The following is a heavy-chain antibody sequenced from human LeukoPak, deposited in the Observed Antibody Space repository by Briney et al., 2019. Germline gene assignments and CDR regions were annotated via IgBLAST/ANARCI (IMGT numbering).Heavy chain of an antibody. CDR3: ARFYTNWFDP. D-gene: IGHD2/OR15-2a*01. CDR1: GDSISSYY. V-gene: IGHV4-59*13. Sequence: PSETLSLTCTVSGDSISSYYWSWIRQPPGKGLEWIGYIYYSGSTNYNPSLKSRVTISVDTSKNQFSLKLSSVTAADTAVYYCARFYTNWFDPWGQGTLVTVSS. CDR2: IYYSGST. J-gene: IGHJ5*02.